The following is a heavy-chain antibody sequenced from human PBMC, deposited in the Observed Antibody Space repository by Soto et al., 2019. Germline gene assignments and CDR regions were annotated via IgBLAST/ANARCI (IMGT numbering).Heavy chain of an antibody. CDR3: ASNLGYCSSTSCYRGWFDP. V-gene: IGHV1-46*03. Sequence: ASVKVSCKASGYTFTSYDMHWVRQVPGHGLEWMGIINPSGGSTSYAQKFQGRVTMTRDTSTSTVYMELSSLRSEDTAVYYCASNLGYCSSTSCYRGWFDPWGQGTLVTVSS. J-gene: IGHJ5*02. CDR1: GYTFTSYD. D-gene: IGHD2-2*01. CDR2: INPSGGST.